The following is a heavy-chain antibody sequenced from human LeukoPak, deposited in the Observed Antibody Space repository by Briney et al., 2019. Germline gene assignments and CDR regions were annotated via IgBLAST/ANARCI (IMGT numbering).Heavy chain of an antibody. D-gene: IGHD3-3*01. Sequence: SGGSLTLSCDLSGFTGSAAWMIWVRQAPRKGLDWVGWIKRRTDGVTKEYAATVDGRFTISSYHSKNALYLYIHSLKTEDTAVYYCTTFADFWRGNRFDHWGQGALVTLSS. CDR3: TTFADFWRGNRFDH. V-gene: IGHV3-15*05. J-gene: IGHJ5*02. CDR2: IKRRTDGVTK. CDR1: GFTGSAAW.